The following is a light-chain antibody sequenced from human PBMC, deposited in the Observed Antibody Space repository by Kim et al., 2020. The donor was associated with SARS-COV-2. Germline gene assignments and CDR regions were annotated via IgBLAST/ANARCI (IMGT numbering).Light chain of an antibody. CDR2: TAS. J-gene: IGKJ2*01. V-gene: IGKV1-39*01. Sequence: SGSVGDRVTLTCPASQKIDFYLSWSQQKPGKAPKLLIYTASNLHSGVPSRFSGSGSGTDFTLTIDSLQPDDFATYYCQQSYRTPYTFGQGTKLEI. CDR3: QQSYRTPYT. CDR1: QKIDFY.